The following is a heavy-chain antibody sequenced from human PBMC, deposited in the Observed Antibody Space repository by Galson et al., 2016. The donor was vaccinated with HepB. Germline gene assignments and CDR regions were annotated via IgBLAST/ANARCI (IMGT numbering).Heavy chain of an antibody. V-gene: IGHV6-1*01. D-gene: IGHD2-8*01. CDR3: ARTKWGWFNP. CDR2: TYYRSKWYH. Sequence: CAISGDSVSSKSAAWNWIRQSPSRGLEWLGRTYYRSKWYHDYAVCVKSRILINPDTSKNHFSLQLNSVTPEDTAVYYCARTKWGWFNPWGQGTLVTVSS. CDR1: GDSVSSKSAA. J-gene: IGHJ5*02.